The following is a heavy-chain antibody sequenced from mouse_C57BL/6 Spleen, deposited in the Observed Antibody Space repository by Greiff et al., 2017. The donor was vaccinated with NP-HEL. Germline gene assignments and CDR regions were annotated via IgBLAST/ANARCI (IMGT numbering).Heavy chain of an antibody. CDR2: INPYNGGT. J-gene: IGHJ2*01. CDR1: GYTFTDYY. Sequence: VQLQQSGPVLVKPGASVKMSCKASGYTFTDYYMNWVKQSHGKSLEWIGVINPYNGGTSYNQKFKGKATLTVDKSSSTAYMELNSLTSEDSAVYYCAREDLLGNLGGYWGQGTTLTVSS. CDR3: AREDLLGNLGGY. V-gene: IGHV1-19*01. D-gene: IGHD2-1*01.